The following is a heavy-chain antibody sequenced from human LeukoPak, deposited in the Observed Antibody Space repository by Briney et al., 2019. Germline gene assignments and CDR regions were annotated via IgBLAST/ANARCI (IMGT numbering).Heavy chain of an antibody. D-gene: IGHD3-22*01. Sequence: SVKVSCKASGGTFSSYAMSWVRQAPGQGLEWMGRIIPILGIANYAQKFQGRVTITADKSTSTVYMELSSLRSEDTAVYYCARHFGEIYDSSGHYYLDYWGQGILVTVSS. V-gene: IGHV1-69*04. CDR3: ARHFGEIYDSSGHYYLDY. CDR2: IIPILGIA. J-gene: IGHJ4*02. CDR1: GGTFSSYA.